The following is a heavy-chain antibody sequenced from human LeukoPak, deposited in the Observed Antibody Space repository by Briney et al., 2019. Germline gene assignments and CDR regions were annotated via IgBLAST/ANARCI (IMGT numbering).Heavy chain of an antibody. V-gene: IGHV4-59*01. CDR2: IYYSGST. CDR3: ARAGFLEWLPIFDY. D-gene: IGHD3-3*01. J-gene: IGHJ4*02. Sequence: SETLSLTCTVSGGSISSYYWSWIRQPPGKGLEWIGYIYYSGSTNYNPSLKSRVTISVDTSKNQFSLKLSSVTAADTAVYYCARAGFLEWLPIFDYWGQGTLVTVSS. CDR1: GGSISSYY.